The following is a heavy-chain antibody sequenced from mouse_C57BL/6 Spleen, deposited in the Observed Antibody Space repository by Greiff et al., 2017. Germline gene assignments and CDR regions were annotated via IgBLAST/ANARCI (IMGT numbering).Heavy chain of an antibody. D-gene: IGHD1-1*01. V-gene: IGHV5-4*01. J-gene: IGHJ1*03. Sequence: EVKVVESGGGLVKPGGSLKLSCAASGFTFSSYAMSWVRQTPEKRLEWVATISDGGSYTYYPDNVKGRFTISRDNAKNNLYLQMSHLKSEDTAMYYCVRDCGSSYEYFDVWGTGTTVTVSS. CDR1: GFTFSSYA. CDR3: VRDCGSSYEYFDV. CDR2: ISDGGSYT.